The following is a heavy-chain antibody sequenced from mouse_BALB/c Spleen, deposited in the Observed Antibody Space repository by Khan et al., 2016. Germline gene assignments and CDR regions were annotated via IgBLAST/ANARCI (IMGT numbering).Heavy chain of an antibody. CDR1: GASITSGS. Sequence: VQLQESGPSLVKLSQPLSLTCSVTGASITSGSWNWIRKFPGNKLEYTGYISNSGSTYYNPSLKSRISLTRDTSKNQYYLQLNSVTSEDTATYYCEGYYGSTYVRGMDSCAQGPSVPVTS. CDR3: EGYYGSTYVRGMDS. D-gene: IGHD1-1*01. J-gene: IGHJ4*01. V-gene: IGHV3-8*02. CDR2: ISNSGST.